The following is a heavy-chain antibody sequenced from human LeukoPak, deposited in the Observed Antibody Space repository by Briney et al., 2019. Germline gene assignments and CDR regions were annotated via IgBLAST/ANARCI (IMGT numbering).Heavy chain of an antibody. CDR3: ARERWELDAYYYYYYMDV. CDR2: IYYSGST. CDR1: GGSISSYY. V-gene: IGHV4-59*01. Sequence: SETLSLTCTVSGGSISSYYWSWIRQPPGKGLEWIGYIYYSGSTNYNPSLKSRVTISVDTSKNQFSLKLSSVTAADTAVYYCARERWELDAYYYYYYMDVWGKGTTVTVSS. J-gene: IGHJ6*03. D-gene: IGHD1-26*01.